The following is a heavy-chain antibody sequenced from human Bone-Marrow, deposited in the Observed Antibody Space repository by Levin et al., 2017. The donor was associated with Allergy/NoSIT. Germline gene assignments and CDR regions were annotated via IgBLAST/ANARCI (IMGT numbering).Heavy chain of an antibody. CDR2: ISFDGSKT. CDR1: GFTFSRNG. J-gene: IGHJ4*02. Sequence: GESLKISCAASGFTFSRNGMHWVRQAPGEGLEWVAVISFDGSKTYYTDSLKGRFTISRDNSKNTVYLQMNSLRPEDTAVYYCARRSHYYDSTGYHDYFDQWGQGTLVTVSS. D-gene: IGHD3-22*01. V-gene: IGHV3-30*03. CDR3: ARRSHYYDSTGYHDYFDQ.